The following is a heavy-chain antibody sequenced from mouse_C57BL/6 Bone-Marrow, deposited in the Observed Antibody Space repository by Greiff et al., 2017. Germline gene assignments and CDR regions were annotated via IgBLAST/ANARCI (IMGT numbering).Heavy chain of an antibody. V-gene: IGHV1-66*01. J-gene: IGHJ1*03. D-gene: IGHD1-1*01. CDR2: IYPGSGNT. CDR3: AREPPVFFTTVNWYFDV. CDR1: GYSFTSYY. Sequence: SGPELVKPGASVKISCKASGYSFTSYYIHWVKQRPGQGLEWIGWIYPGSGNTKYNEKFKGKATLTADTSSSTAYMQHSSPTSEDSAVYYCAREPPVFFTTVNWYFDVWGTGTTVTVSS.